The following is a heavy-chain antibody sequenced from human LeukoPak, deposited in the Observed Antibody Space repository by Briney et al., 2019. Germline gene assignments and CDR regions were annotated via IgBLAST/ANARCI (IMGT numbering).Heavy chain of an antibody. CDR2: ISYDGSNK. CDR1: GYTFTGHY. Sequence: SCKASGYTFTGHYMHWVRQAPGKGLEWVAVISYDGSNKYYADSVKGRFTISRDNSKNTLYLQMNSLRAEDTAVYYCVKGLRYYDSSDTFDYWGQGTLVTVSS. D-gene: IGHD3-22*01. J-gene: IGHJ4*02. V-gene: IGHV3-30-3*02. CDR3: VKGLRYYDSSDTFDY.